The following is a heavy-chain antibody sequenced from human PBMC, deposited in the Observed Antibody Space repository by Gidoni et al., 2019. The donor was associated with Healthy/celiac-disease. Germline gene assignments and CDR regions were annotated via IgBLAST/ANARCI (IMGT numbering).Heavy chain of an antibody. V-gene: IGHV3-66*02. CDR1: GFPVSSNY. CDR3: ARDRFVRGVIWGEFDY. Sequence: EVQLVESGGGLVQPGGSLRLSCAASGFPVSSNYMSWVRQAPGKGLEWVSVIYSGGSTYYADSVKGRFTISRDNSKNTLYLQMNSLRAEDTAVYYCARDRFVRGVIWGEFDYWGQGTLVTVSS. J-gene: IGHJ4*02. CDR2: IYSGGST. D-gene: IGHD3-10*02.